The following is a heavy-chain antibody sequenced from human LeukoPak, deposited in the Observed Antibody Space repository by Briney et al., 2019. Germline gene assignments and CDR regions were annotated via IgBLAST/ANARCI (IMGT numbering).Heavy chain of an antibody. CDR2: INGRGIT. Sequence: GGALRLSCTASGFTFSSYTMSWVRQAPGEGLEWLSAINGRGITYYAGSVKGRFTISRDNSENTLYLQMNSLTVDDTAVYFCAKERQTGDYFTSDYWGQGTLVTVSS. CDR1: GFTFSSYT. D-gene: IGHD4-17*01. V-gene: IGHV3-23*01. J-gene: IGHJ4*02. CDR3: AKERQTGDYFTSDY.